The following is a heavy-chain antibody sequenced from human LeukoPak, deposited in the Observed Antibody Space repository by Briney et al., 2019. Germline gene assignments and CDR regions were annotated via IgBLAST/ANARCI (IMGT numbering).Heavy chain of an antibody. CDR2: IYYSGST. Sequence: SETLSLTCTVSGGSMRSYYWSWIRQPPGKGLEWIGYIYYSGSTNYNPSLKSRVTISVDTSKNQFSLKLSSVTAADTAVYYCARHYDILTGLEDAFDIWGQGTMVTVSS. V-gene: IGHV4-59*01. CDR3: ARHYDILTGLEDAFDI. CDR1: GGSMRSYY. J-gene: IGHJ3*02. D-gene: IGHD3-9*01.